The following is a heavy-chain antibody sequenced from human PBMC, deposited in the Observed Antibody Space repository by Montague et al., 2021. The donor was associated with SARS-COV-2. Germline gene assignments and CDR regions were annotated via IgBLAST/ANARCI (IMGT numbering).Heavy chain of an antibody. Sequence: SETLSLTCAVYGGSSSNYYWSWIRQSPGKGLVWVGEINHSGYTDXNPSLESRLTISLDTSKKQFSLKMTSVTAADTAVYYCASAPRFSFGYWAYWGQGTLVSVAS. CDR2: INHSGYT. D-gene: IGHD5-18*01. J-gene: IGHJ4*02. CDR3: ASAPRFSFGYWAY. CDR1: GGSSSNYY. V-gene: IGHV4-34*01.